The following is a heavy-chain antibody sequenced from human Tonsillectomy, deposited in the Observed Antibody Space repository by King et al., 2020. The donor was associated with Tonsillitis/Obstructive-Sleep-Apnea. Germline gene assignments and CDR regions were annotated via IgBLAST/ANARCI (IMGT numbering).Heavy chain of an antibody. V-gene: IGHV3-30*18. D-gene: IGHD1-26*01. CDR3: AKVGGWELLWGLDY. CDR1: GFTFSSYG. J-gene: IGHJ4*02. Sequence: VQLVESGGGVVQPGRSLRLSCAASGFTFSSYGMHWVRQAPGKGLEWVAVITYDGSNKYYADPVKGRFNISRDNSKNTLYLQMNSLRAEDTAVYYCAKVGGWELLWGLDYWGQGTLVTVSS. CDR2: ITYDGSNK.